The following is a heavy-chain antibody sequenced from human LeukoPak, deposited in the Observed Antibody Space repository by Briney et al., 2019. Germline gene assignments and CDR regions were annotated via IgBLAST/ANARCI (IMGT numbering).Heavy chain of an antibody. CDR2: IRYDRSNE. V-gene: IGHV3-30*02. CDR1: GFTFSSYA. J-gene: IGHJ4*02. Sequence: PGGSLRLSCAASGFTFSSYAMHWVRQAPGKGLEWVAFIRYDRSNEYYADSVKGRFTISRDNSKNTLYLQMNSLRPEDTAVYYCASLLGKDRRYYFDYWGQGTLVTVSS. CDR3: ASLLGKDRRYYFDY.